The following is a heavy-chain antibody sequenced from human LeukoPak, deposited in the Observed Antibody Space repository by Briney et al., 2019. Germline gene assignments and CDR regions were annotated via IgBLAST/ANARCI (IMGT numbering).Heavy chain of an antibody. V-gene: IGHV4-34*01. Sequence: PSETLSLTCAVYGGSFSGYYWSWIRQPPGKGLEWIGEINHSGSTNYNPSLKSRVTISVDTSKNQFSLKLSSVTAADTAVYYCARSWSYYYDSSGYFDYWGQGTLVTVSS. CDR1: GGSFSGYY. D-gene: IGHD3-22*01. CDR2: INHSGST. J-gene: IGHJ4*02. CDR3: ARSWSYYYDSSGYFDY.